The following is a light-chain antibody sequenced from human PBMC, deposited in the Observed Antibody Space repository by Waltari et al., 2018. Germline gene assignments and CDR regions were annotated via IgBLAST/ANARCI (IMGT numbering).Light chain of an antibody. CDR1: EGITIY. Sequence: AIRMTQSPSSFSASTGDRVTITCRVNEGITIYLAWYQQKPGNAPKLLIYAASTLHSGVPSRFSGSGSGTDFTLTISCLQSEDFATYYCQQYFSYPLTFGGGTKVEIK. CDR2: AAS. V-gene: IGKV1-8*01. J-gene: IGKJ4*01. CDR3: QQYFSYPLT.